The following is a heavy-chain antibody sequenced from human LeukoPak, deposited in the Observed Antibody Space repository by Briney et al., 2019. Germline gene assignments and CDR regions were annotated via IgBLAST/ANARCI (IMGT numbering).Heavy chain of an antibody. Sequence: GGSLRLSCAASGFTFSSYSMNWVRQAPGKGLEWVSYISSSSSTIYYADSVKGRFTISRDNAKNSLYLQMNSLRAEDTAIYYCAKRRSTSSGFFDFWGRGTLVTVSS. CDR1: GFTFSSYS. CDR3: AKRRSTSSGFFDF. V-gene: IGHV3-48*01. J-gene: IGHJ4*02. D-gene: IGHD3-22*01. CDR2: ISSSSSTI.